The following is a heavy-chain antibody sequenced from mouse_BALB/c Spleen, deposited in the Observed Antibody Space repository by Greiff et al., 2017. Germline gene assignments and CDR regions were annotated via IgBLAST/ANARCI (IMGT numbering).Heavy chain of an antibody. CDR1: GFTFSSYA. CDR3: ARRLLRDYAMDY. Sequence: DVHLVESGGGLVKPGGSLKLSCAASGFTFSSYAMSWVRQTPEKRLEWVASISSGGSTYYPDSVKGRFTISRDNARNILYLQMSSLRSEDTAMYYCARRLLRDYAMDYWGQGTSVTVAS. V-gene: IGHV5-6-5*01. CDR2: ISSGGST. J-gene: IGHJ4*01. D-gene: IGHD1-1*01.